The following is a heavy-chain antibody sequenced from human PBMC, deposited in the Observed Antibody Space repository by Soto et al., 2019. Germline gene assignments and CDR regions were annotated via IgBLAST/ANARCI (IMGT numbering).Heavy chain of an antibody. D-gene: IGHD3-3*01. Sequence: HPGGSLRLSCAASGFTFSSYAMSWVRQAPGKGLEWVSAISGSGGSTYYADSVKGRFTISRDNSKNTLYLQMNSLRAEDTAVYYCAKGDFWSMSYYYYGMDVWGQGTTVTVSS. CDR2: ISGSGGST. CDR1: GFTFSSYA. CDR3: AKGDFWSMSYYYYGMDV. J-gene: IGHJ6*02. V-gene: IGHV3-23*01.